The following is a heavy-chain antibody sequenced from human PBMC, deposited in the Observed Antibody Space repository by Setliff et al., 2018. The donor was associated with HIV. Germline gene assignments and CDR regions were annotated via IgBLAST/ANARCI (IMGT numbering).Heavy chain of an antibody. CDR2: INPSGGST. CDR1: GYTFITYY. J-gene: IGHJ1*01. V-gene: IGHV1-46*01. D-gene: IGHD1-26*01. CDR3: ARDHMSVGAWVGATSRGLFQH. Sequence: GASVKVSCKASGYTFITYYMHWVRQAPGQGLEWMGIINPSGGSTNYAQKFQGRVTMTRDTSTSTVYMELSSLRSEGTAVYYCARDHMSVGAWVGATSRGLFQHWGQGTLVTVSS.